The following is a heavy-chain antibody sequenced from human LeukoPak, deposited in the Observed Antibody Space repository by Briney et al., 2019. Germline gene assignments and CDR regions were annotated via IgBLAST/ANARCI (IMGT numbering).Heavy chain of an antibody. CDR2: IRHDGHT. D-gene: IGHD5-12*01. Sequence: SETLSLTCTGSGCFSTAYYWGWIRQPPGKGLEWIASIRHDGHTYYNPSLKSQVSISVDMSRNQFSLKLNSLTAADTAVYYCARQVATKGEWAFDVWGQGTMVTVSS. J-gene: IGHJ3*01. CDR1: GCFSTAYY. V-gene: IGHV4-38-2*02. CDR3: ARQVATKGEWAFDV.